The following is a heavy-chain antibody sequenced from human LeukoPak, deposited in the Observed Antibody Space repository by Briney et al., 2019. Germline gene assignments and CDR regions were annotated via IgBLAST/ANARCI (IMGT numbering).Heavy chain of an antibody. D-gene: IGHD5-18*01. CDR2: IYSSGNT. V-gene: IGHV4-61*02. CDR1: GGSISSYY. J-gene: IGHJ6*03. Sequence: PSQTLSLTCTVSGGSISSYYWTWIRQPAGKGLEWIGRIYSSGNTNYNPSLNSRVTISIDMSKNQFSLKLSSVTAADTAVYYCARDLGYGYYFYYYLDVWGKGTTVTLSS. CDR3: ARDLGYGYYFYYYLDV.